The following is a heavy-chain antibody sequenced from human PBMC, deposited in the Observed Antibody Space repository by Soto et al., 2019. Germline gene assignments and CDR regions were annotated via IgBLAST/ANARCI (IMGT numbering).Heavy chain of an antibody. Sequence: QITLKESGPTLVKPTQTLTLTCTFSGFSLSTSGGGVGWIRQPPGKALEWLALIYWDDDKRYSPSLKSRLTITKDTSKDQVVLTMTNMDPVDTATYDCAHKRVYYDFWSGYAPWGQGTLVTVSS. CDR3: AHKRVYYDFWSGYAP. V-gene: IGHV2-5*02. D-gene: IGHD3-3*01. CDR2: IYWDDDK. CDR1: GFSLSTSGGG. J-gene: IGHJ5*02.